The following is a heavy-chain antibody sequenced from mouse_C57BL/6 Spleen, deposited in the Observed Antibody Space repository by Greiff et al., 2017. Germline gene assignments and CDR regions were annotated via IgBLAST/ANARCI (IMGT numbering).Heavy chain of an antibody. CDR2: INPSSGYT. CDR3: ARGPGRDY. V-gene: IGHV1-4*01. CDR1: GYTFTSYT. Sequence: QVQLKQSGAELARPGASVKMSCKASGYTFTSYTMHWVKQRPGQGLEWIGYINPSSGYTKYNQKFKDKATLTADKSSSTAYMQRSSLTSEDSAVYYCARGPGRDYWGQGTTLTVSS. J-gene: IGHJ2*01.